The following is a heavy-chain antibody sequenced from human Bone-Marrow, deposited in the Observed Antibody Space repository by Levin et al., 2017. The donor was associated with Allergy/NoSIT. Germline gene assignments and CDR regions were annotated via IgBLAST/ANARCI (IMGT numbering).Heavy chain of an antibody. J-gene: IGHJ3*01. V-gene: IGHV3-21*01. Sequence: AGGSLRLSCIVSGFTFSDYSIYWVRQAPGKGLEWISSISSDSSDLYYADSVKGRFTISRDNAKNSLNLQVSSLRAEDTAVYHCVRGIIGDMGVAHKEACDVWGQGTMVTVSS. CDR2: ISSDSSDL. CDR3: VRGIIGDMGVAHKEACDV. CDR1: GFTFSDYS. D-gene: IGHD2/OR15-2a*01.